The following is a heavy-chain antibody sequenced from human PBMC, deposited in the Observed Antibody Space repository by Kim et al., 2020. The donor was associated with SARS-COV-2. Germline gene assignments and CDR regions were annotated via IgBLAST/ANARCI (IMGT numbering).Heavy chain of an antibody. CDR3: ARSYKITVGF. CDR2: TTK. Sequence: TTKYYADSLKGRFTISRDNAKSSLYLQMNSLRAEDTAVYYCARSYKITVGFWGQGTLVTVSS. D-gene: IGHD3-16*01. V-gene: IGHV3-11*01. J-gene: IGHJ4*02.